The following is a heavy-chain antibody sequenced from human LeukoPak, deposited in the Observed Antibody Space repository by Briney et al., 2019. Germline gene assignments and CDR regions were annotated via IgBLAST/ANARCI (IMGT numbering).Heavy chain of an antibody. D-gene: IGHD1-26*01. J-gene: IGHJ4*02. CDR2: IKQDGSEK. Sequence: PGGSLRLSCAASGFTFSSYWMSWVRQAPGKGLEWVANIKQDGSEKYYVDSVKGRFTISRDNAKNSLYLQMNSLRAEDTAVYYCARDLGYSGSPYEYWGQGTLVTVSS. CDR1: GFTFSSYW. CDR3: ARDLGYSGSPYEY. V-gene: IGHV3-7*03.